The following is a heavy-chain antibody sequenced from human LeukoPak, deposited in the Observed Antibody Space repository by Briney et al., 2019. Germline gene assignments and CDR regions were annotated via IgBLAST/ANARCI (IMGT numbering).Heavy chain of an antibody. CDR2: IYTSGNT. CDR1: GGSISSYY. D-gene: IGHD1-26*01. CDR3: ARDGPYSGSWYYFDY. J-gene: IGHJ4*01. Sequence: PSETLSLTCTVSGGSISSYYWSWIRQPARKGLEWIGRIYTSGNTNYNPSLKSRVTMSVDTSKNQFSLKLSSVTAADTAVYYCARDGPYSGSWYYFDYWGQEPWSPSPQ. V-gene: IGHV4-4*07.